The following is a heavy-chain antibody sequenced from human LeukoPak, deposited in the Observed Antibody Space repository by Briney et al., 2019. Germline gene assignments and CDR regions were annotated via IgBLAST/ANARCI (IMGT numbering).Heavy chain of an antibody. CDR2: IYTSGST. J-gene: IGHJ5*02. Sequence: SQTLSLTCTVSGGSISSGSYYWSWIRQPAGKGLEWIGRIYTSGSTYYNPSLESRVTISVDTSKNQFSLKLSSVAAADTAVYYCARDPHIVVVTAIPTGFDPWGQGTLVTVSS. V-gene: IGHV4-61*02. CDR3: ARDPHIVVVTAIPTGFDP. CDR1: GGSISSGSYY. D-gene: IGHD2-21*02.